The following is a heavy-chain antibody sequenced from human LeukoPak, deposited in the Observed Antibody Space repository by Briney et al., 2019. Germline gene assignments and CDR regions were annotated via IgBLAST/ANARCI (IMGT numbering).Heavy chain of an antibody. V-gene: IGHV4-34*01. CDR1: GGSLSGFY. D-gene: IGHD3-9*01. CDR3: ARAHAPDILTGYIRYYFDY. Sequence: PSETLSLTCAVYGGSLSGFYWSWIREPPGKGLEWIGEVNHSGSTTYNPSLKSRVTISVDTSKNQFSLQLSSVTAADTAVYYCARAHAPDILTGYIRYYFDYWGQGTLVTVSS. CDR2: VNHSGST. J-gene: IGHJ4*02.